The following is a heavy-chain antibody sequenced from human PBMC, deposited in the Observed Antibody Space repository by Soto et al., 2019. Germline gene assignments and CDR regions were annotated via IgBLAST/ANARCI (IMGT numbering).Heavy chain of an antibody. D-gene: IGHD6-19*01. CDR1: GFTFSSYG. CDR2: IWYDGSNK. Sequence: GGSLRLSCAASGFTFSSYGMHWVRQAPGKGLEWVAVIWYDGSNKYYADSVKGRFTISRDNSKDTLYLQMNSLRAEDTAVYYCARGGGSAVDGDYYYYGMDVWGQGTTVTVSS. J-gene: IGHJ6*02. CDR3: ARGGGSAVDGDYYYYGMDV. V-gene: IGHV3-33*01.